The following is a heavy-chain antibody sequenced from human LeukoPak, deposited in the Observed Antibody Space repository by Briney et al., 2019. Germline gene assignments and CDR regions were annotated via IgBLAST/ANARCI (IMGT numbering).Heavy chain of an antibody. CDR2: IYYSGST. D-gene: IGHD2-8*02. J-gene: IGHJ5*02. CDR1: GGSISSTKYY. Sequence: SETLSLTCTVSGGSISSTKYYWAWIRQPPGKGLEWIGSIYYSGSTYDNPSLKSRVTKSVDTSKNQFSLKLRSVTAADTAVYYCAFSLEDGTGNWFDPWGQGTLVTVSS. CDR3: AFSLEDGTGNWFDP. V-gene: IGHV4-39*07.